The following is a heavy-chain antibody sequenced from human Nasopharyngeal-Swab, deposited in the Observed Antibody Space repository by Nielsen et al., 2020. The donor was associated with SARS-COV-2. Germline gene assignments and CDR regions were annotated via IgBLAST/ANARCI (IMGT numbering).Heavy chain of an antibody. CDR2: INHSGST. J-gene: IGHJ6*04. V-gene: IGHV4-34*01. CDR3: ARSIAAAGNFPRIRGFPDV. D-gene: IGHD6-13*01. Sequence: WIRQPPGKRLEWIGEINHSGSTNYNPSLKSRVTISVDTSKNQFSLKLSSVTAADTAVYYCARSIAAAGNFPRIRGFPDVWGKGTTVTVSS.